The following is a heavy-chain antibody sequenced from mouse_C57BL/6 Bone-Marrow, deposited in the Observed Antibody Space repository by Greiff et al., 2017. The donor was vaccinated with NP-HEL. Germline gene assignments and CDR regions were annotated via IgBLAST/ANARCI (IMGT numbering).Heavy chain of an antibody. D-gene: IGHD3-2*02. CDR3: TPTAQATAY. CDR1: GYTFTDYE. J-gene: IGHJ3*01. Sequence: LVESGAELVRPGASVTLSCKASGYTFTDYEMHWVKQTPVHGLEWIGAIDPETGGTAYNQKFKGKAILTADKSSSTAYMELRSLTSEDSAVYYCTPTAQATAYWGQGALVTGSA. V-gene: IGHV1-15*01. CDR2: IDPETGGT.